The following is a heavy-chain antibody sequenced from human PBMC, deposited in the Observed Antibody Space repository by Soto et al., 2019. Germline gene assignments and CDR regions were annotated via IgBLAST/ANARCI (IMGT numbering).Heavy chain of an antibody. Sequence: EVQLVQSGGGLAQPGGSLRLSCVASGITVSSKFMIWVRQASGKGLEWVSFLYSGGSTYYVDSVKGRFTISRDNTKNTLYLQMNSLRVEDTAVYYCASRPGAMDPPIMLPLDYWGQGTQVTVSS. D-gene: IGHD5-18*01. V-gene: IGHV3-66*01. CDR3: ASRPGAMDPPIMLPLDY. J-gene: IGHJ4*02. CDR1: GITVSSKF. CDR2: LYSGGST.